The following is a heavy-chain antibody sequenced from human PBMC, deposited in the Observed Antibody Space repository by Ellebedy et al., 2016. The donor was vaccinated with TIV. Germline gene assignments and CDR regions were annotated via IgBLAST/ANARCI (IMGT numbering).Heavy chain of an antibody. Sequence: GESLKISCAASGFIFSKYAMSWVRQAPGKGLEWVSTISPNGGSTNYADSVKGRFTVSRDNSKNTLYLQMNSLRAEDTAIYYCPRGSAYYNYWGQGTLVTVSS. V-gene: IGHV3-23*01. D-gene: IGHD3-22*01. CDR1: GFIFSKYA. CDR3: PRGSAYYNY. CDR2: ISPNGGST. J-gene: IGHJ4*02.